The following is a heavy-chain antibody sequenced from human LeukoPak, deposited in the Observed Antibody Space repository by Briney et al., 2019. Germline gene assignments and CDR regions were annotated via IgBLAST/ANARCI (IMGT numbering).Heavy chain of an antibody. CDR1: GGSISSYY. Sequence: SETLSLTCTVSGGSISSYYWSWIRQPPGEGLEWIGNIYYSGTTSYNPSLESRVIISVDMSKNQFSLKLRSVTAADTAVYYCARDFLPPHYTATIRPDWYFDLWGRGSLVTVSS. J-gene: IGHJ2*01. V-gene: IGHV4-59*01. CDR2: IYYSGTT. CDR3: ARDFLPPHYTATIRPDWYFDL. D-gene: IGHD5-12*01.